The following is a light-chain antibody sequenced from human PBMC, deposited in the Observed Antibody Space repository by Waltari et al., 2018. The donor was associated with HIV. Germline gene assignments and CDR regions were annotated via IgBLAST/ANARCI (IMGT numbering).Light chain of an antibody. V-gene: IGLV2-23*03. CDR1: SSDVGSYNL. CDR2: EGS. CDR3: CSYAGNSTFVV. J-gene: IGLJ2*01. Sequence: QSALTQPASVSGSPGQSITISCTGTSSDVGSYNLFSWYQQHHGKAPKLMIYEGSKRPSGVSNRFSGSKSGNTASMTISGLQAEDETDYYCCSYAGNSTFVVFGGGTKLTVL.